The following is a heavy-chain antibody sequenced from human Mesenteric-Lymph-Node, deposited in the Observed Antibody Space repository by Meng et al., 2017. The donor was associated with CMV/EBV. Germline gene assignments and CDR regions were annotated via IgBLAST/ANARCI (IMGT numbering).Heavy chain of an antibody. D-gene: IGHD2-2*01. Sequence: SVSSDTYYWSWIRQPPGKGLECIGYIYYSGSSNYNPSLKSRVTISVDTSKNQFSLKLSSVTAADTAVYYCARVLVYCSSTNCFNWFDPWGQGTLVTVSS. J-gene: IGHJ5*02. CDR3: ARVLVYCSSTNCFNWFDP. CDR1: SVSSDTYY. CDR2: IYYSGSS. V-gene: IGHV4-61*01.